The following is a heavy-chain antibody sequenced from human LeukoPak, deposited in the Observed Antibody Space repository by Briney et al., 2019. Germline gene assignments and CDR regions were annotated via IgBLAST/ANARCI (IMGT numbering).Heavy chain of an antibody. V-gene: IGHV3-30*02. D-gene: IGHD3-10*01. Sequence: GGSLRLSCAASGFTFSSYGMHWVRQAPGKGLEWVTFIRSDGSNKYYADSVKGRFTISRDNSKNTLYVQMNSLRPEDTAVYYCAKGPDTFGEFRYFDYWGQGTLVTVSS. CDR1: GFTFSSYG. CDR3: AKGPDTFGEFRYFDY. CDR2: IRSDGSNK. J-gene: IGHJ4*02.